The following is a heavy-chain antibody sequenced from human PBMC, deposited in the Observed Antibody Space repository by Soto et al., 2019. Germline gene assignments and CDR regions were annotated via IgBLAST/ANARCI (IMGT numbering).Heavy chain of an antibody. D-gene: IGHD3-22*01. CDR1: GGSISSRNYY. CDR2: IYYNGTN. CDR3: ARHQEGSGTAYYPIRPFDY. V-gene: IGHV4-39*01. J-gene: IGHJ4*02. Sequence: PSETLSLTCNVSGGSISSRNYYWAWIRQPPGKGLEWIGSIYYNGTNHSNPPLKSRITISLDTSKNQFSLNLKSVTAADTAVYYCARHQEGSGTAYYPIRPFDYWGQGALVTVSS.